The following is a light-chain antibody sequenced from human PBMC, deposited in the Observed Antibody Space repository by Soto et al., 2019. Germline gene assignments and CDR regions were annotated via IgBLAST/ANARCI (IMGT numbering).Light chain of an antibody. Sequence: EIVMTQSPATLSVSPGERATLSCRASQSVRSNYLAWYQQKPGQAPRLLMHGIFTRTTGTPTRFSGSGSGTESTLTISSLQSEYFAFYYCQQDSSCPLTFGGGTKVEIK. V-gene: IGKV3-15*01. CDR1: QSVRSN. CDR3: QQDSSCPLT. J-gene: IGKJ4*01. CDR2: GIF.